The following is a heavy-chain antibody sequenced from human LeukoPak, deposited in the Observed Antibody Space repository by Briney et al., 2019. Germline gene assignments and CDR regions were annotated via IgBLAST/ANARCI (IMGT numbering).Heavy chain of an antibody. CDR3: VRGLYLT. V-gene: IGHV3-23*01. Sequence: GGTLRLSCAASGFTFSSYGMSWVRQAPGKGLEWVSAISGSGGSTNYADSVKGRFAISRDNAKNSLYLQMNTLRAEDTAVYYCVRGLYLTWGQGTLVTVSP. CDR2: ISGSGGST. J-gene: IGHJ5*02. D-gene: IGHD3-16*01. CDR1: GFTFSSYG.